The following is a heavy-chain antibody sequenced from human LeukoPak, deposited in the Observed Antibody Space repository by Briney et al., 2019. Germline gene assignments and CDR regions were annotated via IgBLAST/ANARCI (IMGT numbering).Heavy chain of an antibody. CDR3: ARDYSSGWYSVDY. CDR1: GYTFTNYG. Sequence: ASVKVSCKASGYTFTNYGISWVRQAPGQGLEWMGWIRSDNGKTNYAQKLQGRVTLTTDTTTSTAYMELRSLRSDDTAIYYCARDYSSGWYSVDYWGQGTLITVSS. J-gene: IGHJ4*02. CDR2: IRSDNGKT. D-gene: IGHD6-19*01. V-gene: IGHV1-18*01.